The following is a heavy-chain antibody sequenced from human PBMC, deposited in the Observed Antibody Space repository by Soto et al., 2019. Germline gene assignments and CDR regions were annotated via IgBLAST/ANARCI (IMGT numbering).Heavy chain of an antibody. D-gene: IGHD2-2*01. Sequence: SETLSLTCTVSGGSISSYYWSWIRQPPGKGLEWIGYIYYSGSANYNPSLKSRVTISVDTSKNQFSLKLSSVTAADTAVYYCARLSVESTSYYYYMDVWGKGTTVTVSS. CDR2: IYYSGSA. J-gene: IGHJ6*03. CDR3: ARLSVESTSYYYYMDV. V-gene: IGHV4-59*08. CDR1: GGSISSYY.